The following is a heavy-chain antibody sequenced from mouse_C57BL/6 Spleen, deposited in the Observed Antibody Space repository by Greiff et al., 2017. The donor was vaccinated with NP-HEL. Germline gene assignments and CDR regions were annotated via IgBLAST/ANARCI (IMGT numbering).Heavy chain of an antibody. CDR2: IDPSDSET. CDR1: GYTFTSYW. V-gene: IGHV1-52*01. Sequence: VQLQQSGAELVRPGSSVKLSCKASGYTFTSYWLHWVKQRPIQGLEWIGNIDPSDSETHYNQKFKDKATLTVDKSSSTAYMQLSSLTSEDSAVYYCASGEDYDGAWFAYWGQGTLVTVSA. J-gene: IGHJ3*01. CDR3: ASGEDYDGAWFAY. D-gene: IGHD2-4*01.